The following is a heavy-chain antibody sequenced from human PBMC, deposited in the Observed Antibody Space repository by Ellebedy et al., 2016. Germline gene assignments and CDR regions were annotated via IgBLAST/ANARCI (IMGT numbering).Heavy chain of an antibody. V-gene: IGHV4-39*07. CDR1: GGSISSSSYY. CDR3: ARPTAGVKLGPFDI. CDR2: IYYSGST. D-gene: IGHD4-17*01. Sequence: SETLSLXXTVSGGSISSSSYYWGWIRQPPGKGLEWIGSIYYSGSTYYNPSLKSRVTISVDTSKNQFSLKLSSVTAADTAVYYCARPTAGVKLGPFDIWGQGTMVTVSS. J-gene: IGHJ3*02.